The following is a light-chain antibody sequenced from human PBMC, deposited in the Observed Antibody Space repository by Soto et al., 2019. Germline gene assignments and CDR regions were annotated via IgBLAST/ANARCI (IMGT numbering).Light chain of an antibody. CDR3: QQYNNWPSMYT. CDR1: QSVTIN. V-gene: IGKV3-15*01. CDR2: GAS. Sequence: EIVMTQSPATLSVSPGERATLSCRASQSVTINLAWYQQKAGQAPRLLIYGASARATGIPARFSGSGSGTEFTLTISSLQSEDFAVYYCQQYNNWPSMYTFGQGTKVEIK. J-gene: IGKJ2*01.